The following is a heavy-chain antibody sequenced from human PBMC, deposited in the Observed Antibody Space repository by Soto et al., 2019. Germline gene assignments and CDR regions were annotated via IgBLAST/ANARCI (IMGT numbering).Heavy chain of an antibody. J-gene: IGHJ4*02. CDR2: ISSSSSYI. CDR1: GFTFSSYS. V-gene: IGHV3-21*01. Sequence: GGSLRLSCAASGFTFSSYSMNWVRQAPGKGLEWVSSISSSSSYIYYADSVKGRFTISRDNAKNSLYLQMNSLRAEDTAVYYCARDEVVVVIALHDYWGQGTLVTVSS. D-gene: IGHD2-21*01. CDR3: ARDEVVVVIALHDY.